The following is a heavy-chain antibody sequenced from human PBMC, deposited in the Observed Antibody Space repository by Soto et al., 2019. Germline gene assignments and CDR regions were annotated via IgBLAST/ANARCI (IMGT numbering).Heavy chain of an antibody. CDR2: ISGSGGST. V-gene: IGHV3-23*01. CDR1: GFTFSSYA. D-gene: IGHD6-6*01. CDR3: AKDRLPRGGIAARWDY. Sequence: GGSLRLSCAASGFTFSSYAMSWVRQAPGKGLEWVSAISGSGGSTYYADSVKGRFTISRDNSKNTLYLQRNSLRAEDTAVYYCAKDRLPRGGIAARWDYWGQGTLVTVSS. J-gene: IGHJ4*02.